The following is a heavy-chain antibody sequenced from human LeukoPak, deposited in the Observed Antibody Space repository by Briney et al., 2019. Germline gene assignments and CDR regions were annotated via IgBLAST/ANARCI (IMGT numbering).Heavy chain of an antibody. J-gene: IGHJ4*02. CDR2: IIPILGIA. Sequence: GSSVKVSCKASGGTFSSYAISWVRQAPGQGLEWMGRIIPILGIANYAQKFQGRVTITADKSTSTAYMELSSLRSEDTAVYYCATITWVRGATFDYWGQGTLVTVSS. D-gene: IGHD3-10*01. CDR1: GGTFSSYA. CDR3: ATITWVRGATFDY. V-gene: IGHV1-69*04.